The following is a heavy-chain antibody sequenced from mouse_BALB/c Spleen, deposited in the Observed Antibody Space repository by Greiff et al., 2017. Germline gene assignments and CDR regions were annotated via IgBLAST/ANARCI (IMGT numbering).Heavy chain of an antibody. CDR1: GYTFTSYW. J-gene: IGHJ4*01. CDR2: INPSNGRT. D-gene: IGHD1-1*02. Sequence: VQLQQPGAELVKPGASVKLSCKASGYTFTSYWMHWVKQRPGQGLEWIGEINPSNGRTNYNEKFKSKATLTVDKSSSTAYMQLSSLTSEDSAVYYCARRGGGNPMDYWGQGTSVTVSS. V-gene: IGHV1S81*02. CDR3: ARRGGGNPMDY.